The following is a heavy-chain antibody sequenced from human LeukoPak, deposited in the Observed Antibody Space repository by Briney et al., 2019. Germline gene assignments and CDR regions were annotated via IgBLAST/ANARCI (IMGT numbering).Heavy chain of an antibody. CDR1: GFTFSSYG. CDR2: ISGSGGST. J-gene: IGHJ4*02. D-gene: IGHD2-15*01. Sequence: SGGSLRLSCAASGFTFSSYGMSWVRQAPGKGVEWVSAISGSGGSTYYADSVKGRFTISRDNSKNTLYLQMNSLRAEDTAVYYCAKDWDIVVVVAANDDYWGQGTLVTVSS. V-gene: IGHV3-23*01. CDR3: AKDWDIVVVVAANDDY.